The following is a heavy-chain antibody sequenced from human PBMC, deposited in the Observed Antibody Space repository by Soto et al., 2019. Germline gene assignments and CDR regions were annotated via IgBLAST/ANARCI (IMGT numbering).Heavy chain of an antibody. CDR3: VRDGTKTLRDWFDP. CDR2: IYATGTT. CDR1: GASIRGFY. D-gene: IGHD1-1*01. V-gene: IGHV4-4*07. Sequence: PSETLSLTCTVSGASIRGFYSSWIRNSAGKGLEWIGRIYATGTTDYNPSLKSRVMMSVDTSKKQFSLKLRSVTAADTAVYYCVRDGTKTLRDWFDPWGQGISVTV. J-gene: IGHJ5*02.